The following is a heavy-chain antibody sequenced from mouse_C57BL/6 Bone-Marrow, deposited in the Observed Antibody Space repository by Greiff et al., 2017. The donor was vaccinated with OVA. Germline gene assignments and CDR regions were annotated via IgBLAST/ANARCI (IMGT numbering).Heavy chain of an antibody. CDR3: ARDYGSSSAWFAY. V-gene: IGHV1-59*01. D-gene: IGHD1-1*01. J-gene: IGHJ3*01. Sequence: VQLQQPGAELVRPGTSVTLSCKASGYTFTSYWMHWVKPRPGQGLEWIGLIAPSDSYTNYNQKFKGKATLTVDTSSSTAYMQLSSLTSEDSAVYYCARDYGSSSAWFAYWGQGTLVTVSA. CDR2: IAPSDSYT. CDR1: GYTFTSYW.